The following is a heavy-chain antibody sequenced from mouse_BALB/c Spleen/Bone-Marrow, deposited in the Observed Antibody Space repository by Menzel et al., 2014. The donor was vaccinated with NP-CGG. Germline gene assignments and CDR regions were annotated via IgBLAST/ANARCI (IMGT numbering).Heavy chain of an antibody. V-gene: IGHV5-17*02. CDR2: ISSDSGAI. CDR3: TRGGNWEDFDY. Sequence: EVQGVESGGGLVQPGGSRKLSCAASGFTFSGFGMHWVRQAPEKGLEWIAYISSDSGAIFYADTVKGRFTISRDNPKNTLFLQMTSLRSEDTAIYFCTRGGNWEDFDYWGQGTTLTVSS. CDR1: GFTFSGFG. J-gene: IGHJ2*01. D-gene: IGHD4-1*01.